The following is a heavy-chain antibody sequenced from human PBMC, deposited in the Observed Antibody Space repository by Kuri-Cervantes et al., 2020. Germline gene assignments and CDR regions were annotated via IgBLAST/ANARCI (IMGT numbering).Heavy chain of an antibody. J-gene: IGHJ6*04. V-gene: IGHV4-39*07. CDR1: GGSVSSGSYY. CDR2: INHRGST. D-gene: IGHD2/OR15-2a*01. CDR3: ARGGAIYFWLDV. Sequence: SETLSLTCTVSGGSVSSGSYYWSWIRQPPGKGLEWIGEINHRGSTNYNPSLKSRVTISVDTSKNQFSLKLTSVTAADTAVYYCARGGAIYFWLDVWGKGTTVTVSS.